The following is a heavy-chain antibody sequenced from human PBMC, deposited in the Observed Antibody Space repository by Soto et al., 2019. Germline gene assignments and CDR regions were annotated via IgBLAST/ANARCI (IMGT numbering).Heavy chain of an antibody. Sequence: QVLLQESGPGLVKPSETLSLSCTVSGDSINSYYWGWIRQPPGKEMEWIGYVSPIWGSAYNPSLQSRVAISLDTSTTQFPRKLTSVTATATAVYYCARQGFGALHGLVGVWGQGTTVTVSS. CDR1: GDSINSYY. CDR3: ARQGFGALHGLVGV. D-gene: IGHD3-10*01. CDR2: VSPIWGS. V-gene: IGHV4-59*08. J-gene: IGHJ6*02.